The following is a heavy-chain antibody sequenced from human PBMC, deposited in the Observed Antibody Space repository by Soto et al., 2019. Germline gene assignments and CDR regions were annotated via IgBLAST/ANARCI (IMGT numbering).Heavy chain of an antibody. CDR3: AKDLLPRYCTNGVCYLFDY. D-gene: IGHD2-8*01. CDR1: GFTFSSYA. CDR2: ISGSGGST. V-gene: IGHV3-23*01. J-gene: IGHJ4*02. Sequence: HPGGSLRLSCAASGFTFSSYAMSWVRQAPGKGLDWVSAISGSGGSTYYADSVKGRFTISRDNSKNTLYLQMNSLRAEDTAVYYYAKDLLPRYCTNGVCYLFDYWGQGTLVTVSS.